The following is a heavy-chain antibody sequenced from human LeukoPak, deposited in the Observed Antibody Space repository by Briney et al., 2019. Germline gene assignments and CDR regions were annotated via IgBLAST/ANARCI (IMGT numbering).Heavy chain of an antibody. V-gene: IGHV4-31*03. CDR1: GGSISSGGYY. CDR3: ASSSKSYGSGNYRLKTFDY. CDR2: IYYSGST. D-gene: IGHD3-10*01. Sequence: PSQTLSLTCTVSGGSISSGGYYWSWIRQHPGKGLEWIGYIYYSGSTYYNPSLKSRVTISVDTSKNQFSLKLSSVTAADTAVYYCASSSKSYGSGNYRLKTFDYWGQGTLVTVSS. J-gene: IGHJ4*02.